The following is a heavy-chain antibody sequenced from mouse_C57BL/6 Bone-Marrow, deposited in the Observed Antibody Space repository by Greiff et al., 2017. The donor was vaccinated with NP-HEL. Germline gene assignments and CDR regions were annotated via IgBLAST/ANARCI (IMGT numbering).Heavy chain of an antibody. Sequence: VQRVESGPGLVQPSQSLSITCTVSGFSLTSYGVHWVRQSPGKGLEWLGVIWSGGSTDYNAAFISRLSISKDNSKSQVFFKMNSLQADDTAIYYCARKWLLRYRYAMDYWGQGTSVTVSS. V-gene: IGHV2-2*01. CDR1: GFSLTSYG. D-gene: IGHD1-1*01. CDR2: IWSGGST. J-gene: IGHJ4*01. CDR3: ARKWLLRYRYAMDY.